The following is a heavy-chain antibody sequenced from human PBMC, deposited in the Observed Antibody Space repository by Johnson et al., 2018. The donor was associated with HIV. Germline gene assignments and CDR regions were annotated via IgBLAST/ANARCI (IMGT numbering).Heavy chain of an antibody. CDR2: IYRGGST. Sequence: QVQLVESGGGLVQPGRSLRLSCAASGFTFSTYDMHWVRQAPGKGLEWVSLIYRGGSTYYADSVKGRFTISRDNSKNTLHLQMNSLRAEDTAVYYCARDPNSSNCSGVTCYSAAFDIWGQGTMVTVSS. CDR3: ARDPNSSNCSGVTCYSAAFDI. CDR1: GFTFSTYD. D-gene: IGHD2-15*01. V-gene: IGHV3-NL1*01. J-gene: IGHJ3*02.